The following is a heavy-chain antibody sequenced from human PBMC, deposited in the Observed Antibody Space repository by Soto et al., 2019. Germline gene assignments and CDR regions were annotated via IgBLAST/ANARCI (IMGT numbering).Heavy chain of an antibody. Sequence: QVQLVESGGGVVQPGRSLRLSCAASGFTFSSYGMHWVRQAPGKGLEWVAVIWYDGSNKYYADSVRGRFTISRDNSKNTLYLQMNSTRAEDTAVYYCASLGYCSSTSCYDAYYYGMDVWGQGTTVTVSS. D-gene: IGHD2-2*01. CDR2: IWYDGSNK. V-gene: IGHV3-33*01. CDR1: GFTFSSYG. CDR3: ASLGYCSSTSCYDAYYYGMDV. J-gene: IGHJ6*02.